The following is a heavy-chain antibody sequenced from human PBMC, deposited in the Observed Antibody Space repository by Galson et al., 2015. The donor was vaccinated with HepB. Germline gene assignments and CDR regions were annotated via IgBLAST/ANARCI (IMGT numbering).Heavy chain of an antibody. D-gene: IGHD3-16*01. J-gene: IGHJ4*02. Sequence: PALVKPTQTLTLICTFSGFSLSTSGVGVGWIRQSPGKALEWLALIYWDDDKRYSPSLKSRLTITKDTSKNQVVLTMTNMDPVDTATYYCAHRLLSSLGEPYDYWGQGTLVTVSP. CDR3: AHRLLSSLGEPYDY. V-gene: IGHV2-5*02. CDR2: IYWDDDK. CDR1: GFSLSTSGVG.